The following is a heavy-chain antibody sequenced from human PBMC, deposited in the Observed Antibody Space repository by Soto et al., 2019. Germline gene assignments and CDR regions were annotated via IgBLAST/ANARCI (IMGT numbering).Heavy chain of an antibody. CDR1: GGTFSSYT. Sequence: SVKVSCKASGGTFSSYTISWVRQAPGQGLEWMGRIIPILGIANYAQKFQGRVTMTADKSTSTAYMELSSLRSDDTAVYYCARDQRGREFLVFWGQGTLVTVSS. CDR2: IIPILGIA. CDR3: ARDQRGREFLVF. J-gene: IGHJ4*02. V-gene: IGHV1-69*04. D-gene: IGHD2-2*01.